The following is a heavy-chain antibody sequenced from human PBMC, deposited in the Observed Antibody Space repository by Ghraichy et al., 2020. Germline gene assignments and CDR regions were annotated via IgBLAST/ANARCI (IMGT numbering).Heavy chain of an antibody. CDR3: AAALGGTEPDYYYYYGMDV. CDR2: IVVGSGNT. D-gene: IGHD1-26*01. V-gene: IGHV1-58*01. Sequence: SVKVSCKASGFTFTSSAVQWVRQARGQRLEWIGWIVVGSGNTNYAQKFQERVTITRDMSTSTAYMELSSLRSEDTAVYYCAAALGGTEPDYYYYYGMDVWGQGTTVTVSS. CDR1: GFTFTSSA. J-gene: IGHJ6*02.